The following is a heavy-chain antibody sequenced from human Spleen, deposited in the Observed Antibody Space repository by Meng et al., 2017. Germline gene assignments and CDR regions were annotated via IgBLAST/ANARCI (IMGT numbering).Heavy chain of an antibody. CDR1: GFTLSAYW. CDR3: ARDGPPGGADFDY. D-gene: IGHD1-26*01. CDR2: IKTDGSET. J-gene: IGHJ4*02. V-gene: IGHV3-74*01. Sequence: GGSLRLSCVGSGFTLSAYWMHWVRQAPGKGLVWASHIKTDGSETNYADSVKGRFTISRDNAKNTLYLQMNSLTAEDTAVYYCARDGPPGGADFDYWGQGALVTVSS.